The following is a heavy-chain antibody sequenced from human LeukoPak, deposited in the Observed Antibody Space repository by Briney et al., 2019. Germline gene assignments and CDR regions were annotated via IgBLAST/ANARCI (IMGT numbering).Heavy chain of an antibody. D-gene: IGHD1-14*01. J-gene: IGHJ4*02. CDR1: GFTFSSYS. CDR3: ARDLGQGPESNHYDY. Sequence: GGSLRLSCAASGFTFSSYSMNWVRQAPGKGLEWVSSISSSSSYIYYADSVKGRFTISRDNAKNSLYLQMNSLRAEDTAVYYCARDLGQGPESNHYDYWGQGTLVTVSS. CDR2: ISSSSSYI. V-gene: IGHV3-21*01.